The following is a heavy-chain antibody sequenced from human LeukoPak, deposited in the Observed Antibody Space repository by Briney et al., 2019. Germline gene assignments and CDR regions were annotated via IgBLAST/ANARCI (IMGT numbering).Heavy chain of an antibody. CDR2: ISGSGGST. D-gene: IGHD3-10*01. CDR3: AKYGSGSYYRNYFNY. J-gene: IGHJ4*02. CDR1: GFTFSSYA. V-gene: IGHV3-23*01. Sequence: GGSLRLSCSASGFTFSSYAMSWVRQAPGKGLEWVSAISGSGGSTYYADSVKGRFTISRDNSKNTLYLQMNSLRAEDTAVYYCAKYGSGSYYRNYFNYWGQGTLVTVSS.